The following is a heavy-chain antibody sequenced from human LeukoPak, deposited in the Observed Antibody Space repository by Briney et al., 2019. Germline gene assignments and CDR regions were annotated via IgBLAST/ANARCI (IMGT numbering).Heavy chain of an antibody. CDR2: ISWNSGSI. J-gene: IGHJ4*02. Sequence: PGGSLRLSCAASGFTFDDYAMHWVRQAPGKGLEWVSGISWNSGSIGYADSVKGRFTISRDNAKNSLYLQMSSLRAEDTALYYCAKAMTYDSSGYFDYWGQGTLVTVSS. V-gene: IGHV3-9*01. D-gene: IGHD3-22*01. CDR3: AKAMTYDSSGYFDY. CDR1: GFTFDDYA.